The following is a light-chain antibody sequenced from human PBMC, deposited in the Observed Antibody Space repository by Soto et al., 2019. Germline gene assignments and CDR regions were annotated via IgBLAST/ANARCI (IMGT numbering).Light chain of an antibody. CDR1: QSVSSGY. CDR3: QHYGNSPT. CDR2: GAS. J-gene: IGKJ1*01. V-gene: IGKV3-20*01. Sequence: EIVWTQSPGTLSLSPGDGATLSCRASQSVSSGYLAWYQQKPGQAPRLLIYGASRRATGIPDRFSGSGSGTDFTLSISRLEPEDFAVYWCQHYGNSPTFGQGTKVDIK.